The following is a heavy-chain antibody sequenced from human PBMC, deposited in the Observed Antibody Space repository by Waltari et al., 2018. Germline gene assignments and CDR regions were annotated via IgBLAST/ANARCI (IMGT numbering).Heavy chain of an antibody. J-gene: IGHJ4*02. CDR2: ISGSSRYL. CDR3: ARDKGDSGSYYGY. V-gene: IGHV3-21*01. CDR1: GFTFSSYS. Sequence: EVQLVESGGGLVKPGGSLRLSCAASGFTFSSYSMNWVRQAPGKGVEGVSAISGSSRYLYYADSVKGRFTSARDNAKNSRYLQMNSRRAEDTAVYYCARDKGDSGSYYGYWGQGTLVTVSS. D-gene: IGHD1-26*01.